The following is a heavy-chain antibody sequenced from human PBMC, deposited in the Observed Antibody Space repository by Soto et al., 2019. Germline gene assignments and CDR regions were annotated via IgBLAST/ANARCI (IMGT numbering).Heavy chain of an antibody. Sequence: PGGSLRLSCAASGFTFSNAWMNWVRQAPGKGLEWVGRIKSKTDGGTTDYAAPVKGRFTISRDDSKNTLYLQMNSLKTEDTAVYYCTTDYPQRSHASDIWGQGTMVTVSS. CDR1: GFTFSNAW. CDR3: TTDYPQRSHASDI. V-gene: IGHV3-15*07. D-gene: IGHD3-10*01. J-gene: IGHJ3*02. CDR2: IKSKTDGGTT.